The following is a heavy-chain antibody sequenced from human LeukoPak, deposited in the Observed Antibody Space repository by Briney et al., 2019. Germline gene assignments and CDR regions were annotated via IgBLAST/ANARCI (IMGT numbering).Heavy chain of an antibody. V-gene: IGHV4-39*07. CDR2: IYYSGST. CDR3: ARERRGYDFDY. D-gene: IGHD5-12*01. J-gene: IGHJ4*02. CDR1: GGPIRSSSNY. Sequence: PSETLSLTCTVSGGPIRSSSNYWGWIRQPPGKGLEWIGTIYYSGSTNYNPSLKSRVTISVDTSKNQFSLKLSSVTAADTAVYYCARERRGYDFDYWGQGTLVTVSS.